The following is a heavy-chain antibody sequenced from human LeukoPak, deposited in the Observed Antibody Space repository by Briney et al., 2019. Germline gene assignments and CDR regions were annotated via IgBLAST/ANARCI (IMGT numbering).Heavy chain of an antibody. V-gene: IGHV1-69*01. CDR3: ARDPARDYDFWSGYNPPLDYYYGMDV. CDR1: GGTFSSYA. CDR2: IIPIFGTA. Sequence: LWASVKVSCKASGGTFSSYAISWVRQAPGQGLEWMGGIIPIFGTANYAQKFQGRVTITADESTSTAYMELSSLRSDDTAVYYCARDPARDYDFWSGYNPPLDYYYGMDVWGQGTTVTVSS. J-gene: IGHJ6*02. D-gene: IGHD3-3*01.